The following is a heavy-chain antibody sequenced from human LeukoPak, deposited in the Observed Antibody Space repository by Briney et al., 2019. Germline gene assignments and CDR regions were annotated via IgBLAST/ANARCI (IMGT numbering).Heavy chain of an antibody. J-gene: IGHJ4*02. CDR3: ARHYYYDSWNDY. Sequence: GGSLRLSCAASGFTFSTDWISWVRQAPGKGLEWVANIKQDGSEKYYVDSVKGRFTISRDNAKNSMYLQMNSLRAEDTAVYYCARHYYYDSWNDYWGQGTLVTVSS. V-gene: IGHV3-7*01. CDR1: GFTFSTDW. D-gene: IGHD3-22*01. CDR2: IKQDGSEK.